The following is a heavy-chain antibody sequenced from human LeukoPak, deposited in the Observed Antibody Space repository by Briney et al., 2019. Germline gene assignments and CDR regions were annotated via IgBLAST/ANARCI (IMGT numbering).Heavy chain of an antibody. Sequence: ASVKVSCKASGYTFTSYYMHWVRQAPGQGLEWMGIINPSGGNTNHAQKFQGRVTMTRDTSTSTVYMELSSLRFEDMAVYYCARGSAPHGGGDCYSEGDFDYWGQGTLVTVSS. CDR3: ARGSAPHGGGDCYSEGDFDY. V-gene: IGHV1-46*01. CDR1: GYTFTSYY. CDR2: INPSGGNT. J-gene: IGHJ4*02. D-gene: IGHD2-21*02.